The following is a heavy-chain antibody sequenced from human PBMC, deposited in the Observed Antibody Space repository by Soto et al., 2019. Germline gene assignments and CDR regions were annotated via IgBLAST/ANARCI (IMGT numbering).Heavy chain of an antibody. Sequence: GGSLRLACAASGFTLSTYSLSWVRQPPGKGLEWVSAISANGQGIYYADSGRGRFTISRDNSKNTIFLHMDSLRAEDTAVYYCAKDRNYPRDQFHYWGQGTLVTVS. J-gene: IGHJ4*02. CDR3: AKDRNYPRDQFHY. V-gene: IGHV3-23*01. CDR2: ISANGQGI. CDR1: GFTLSTYS. D-gene: IGHD1-7*01.